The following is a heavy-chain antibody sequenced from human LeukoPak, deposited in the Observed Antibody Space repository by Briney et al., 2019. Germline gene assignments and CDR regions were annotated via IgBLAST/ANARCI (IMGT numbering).Heavy chain of an antibody. CDR1: GFTFSSYG. V-gene: IGHV3-30*02. D-gene: IGHD2-2*01. Sequence: SGGSLRLSCAASGFTFSSYGMHWVRQAPGKGLEWVAFIRYDGSNKYYADSVKGRFTISRDNSKNTLYLQMNSLRAEDTAVYYCAKEFPSSSLLTIQHWGQGTLVTVSS. J-gene: IGHJ1*01. CDR3: AKEFPSSSLLTIQH. CDR2: IRYDGSNK.